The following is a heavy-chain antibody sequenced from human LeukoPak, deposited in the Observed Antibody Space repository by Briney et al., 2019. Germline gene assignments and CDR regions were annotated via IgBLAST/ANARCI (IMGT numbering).Heavy chain of an antibody. CDR2: IYYSGST. V-gene: IGHV4-30-4*01. CDR1: GGSISSGDYY. J-gene: IGHJ6*02. CDR3: ARGGTWSGSYYYYGMAV. Sequence: SETLSLTCTVSGGSISSGDYYWRWIRQPPGKGLEWIGYIYYSGSTHYNPSLKSRVIISVDMSKNQFALKLSSVTAADTAVYYCARGGTWSGSYYYYGMAVWGQGTTVTVSS. D-gene: IGHD2-15*01.